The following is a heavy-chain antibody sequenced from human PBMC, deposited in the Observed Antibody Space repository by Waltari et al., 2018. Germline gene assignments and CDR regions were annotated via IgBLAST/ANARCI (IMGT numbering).Heavy chain of an antibody. CDR2: VNHDGNT. CDR3: ARRTAASGHWYFDL. Sequence: QVQLQQWGAGLLRPSETLSLTCGVNGGSFSGYHWSWFRQSPGRGLEWIGEVNHDGNTNYNPSRKSRVTILVDMSKNQFFLKLTSVTAAETAVYYCARRTAASGHWYFDLWGRGTLVTVSS. CDR1: GGSFSGYH. D-gene: IGHD6-13*01. J-gene: IGHJ2*01. V-gene: IGHV4-34*02.